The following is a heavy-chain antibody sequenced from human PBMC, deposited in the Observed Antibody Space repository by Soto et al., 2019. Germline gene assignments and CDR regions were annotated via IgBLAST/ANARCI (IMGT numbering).Heavy chain of an antibody. J-gene: IGHJ6*02. Sequence: QITLKESGPTLVKPTQTLTLTCTFSGFSLSTSGVGVGWIRQPPGKALEWLALIYWDDDKRYSPSLRSRITITKDTSKNQVVLTMTNMDPVDTATYYCAHRTIQVYGMDVWGQGTTVTVSS. D-gene: IGHD5-18*01. CDR1: GFSLSTSGVG. CDR2: IYWDDDK. V-gene: IGHV2-5*02. CDR3: AHRTIQVYGMDV.